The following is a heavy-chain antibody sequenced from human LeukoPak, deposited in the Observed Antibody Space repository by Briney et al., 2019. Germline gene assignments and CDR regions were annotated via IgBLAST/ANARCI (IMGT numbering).Heavy chain of an antibody. J-gene: IGHJ4*02. CDR3: ARGPLAYCGGDCRIFDY. D-gene: IGHD2-21*02. V-gene: IGHV4-34*01. Sequence: PSETLSLTCAVYGGSFSGYYWSWIRQPPGKGLEWIGEINHSGSTNYNPSLKSRVTISVDTSKNQFSLKLSSVTAADTAVYYCARGPLAYCGGDCRIFDYWGQGTLVPVSS. CDR2: INHSGST. CDR1: GGSFSGYY.